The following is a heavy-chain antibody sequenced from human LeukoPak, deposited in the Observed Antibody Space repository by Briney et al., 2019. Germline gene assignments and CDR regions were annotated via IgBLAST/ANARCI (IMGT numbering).Heavy chain of an antibody. CDR3: ASSRLFERGYYFDY. J-gene: IGHJ4*02. CDR2: IYYSGST. Sequence: PSETLSLTCTVSGGSISSSSYYWGWIRQPPGKGLEWIGSIYYSGSTYYNPSLKSRVTISVDTSKNQFSLKLSSVTAADTAVYYCASSRLFERGYYFDYWGQGTLVTVSS. CDR1: GGSISSSSYY. V-gene: IGHV4-39*01. D-gene: IGHD3-10*02.